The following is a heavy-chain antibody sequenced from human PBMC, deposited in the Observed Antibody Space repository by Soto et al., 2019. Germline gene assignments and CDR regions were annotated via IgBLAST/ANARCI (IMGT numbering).Heavy chain of an antibody. J-gene: IGHJ6*02. CDR3: AVLGGWARGGYGLDV. V-gene: IGHV3-13*01. D-gene: IGHD3-10*01. CDR2: IGTAGDT. Sequence: PGGSLRLSCAASGFTFSSYDMHWVRQATGKGLEWVSAIGTAGDTYYPGSVKGRFTISRENAKNSLYLQMNSLRAEDTAVSSCAVLGGWARGGYGLDVWGQGTTVTVSS. CDR1: GFTFSSYD.